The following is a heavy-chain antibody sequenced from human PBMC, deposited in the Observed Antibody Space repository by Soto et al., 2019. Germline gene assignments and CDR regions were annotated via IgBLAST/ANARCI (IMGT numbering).Heavy chain of an antibody. Sequence: GGSLRLSCAASGFTFSSYEMSWVRQAPGKGLEWLSYISSSGSTIYYADSVKGQVTISADKSISTAYLQWSSLKASDTAMYYCARGIVAGYYYYYGMDVWGQGTTVTVSS. D-gene: IGHD6-19*01. CDR3: ARGIVAGYYYYYGMDV. CDR1: GFTFSSYE. J-gene: IGHJ6*02. V-gene: IGHV3-48*03. CDR2: ISSSGSTI.